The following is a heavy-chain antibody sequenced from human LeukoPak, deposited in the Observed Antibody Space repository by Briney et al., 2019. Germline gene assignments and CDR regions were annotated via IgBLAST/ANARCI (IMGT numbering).Heavy chain of an antibody. D-gene: IGHD3-9*01. CDR1: GGSISSGSYY. CDR3: ARGTILNYYMDV. Sequence: SQTLFLTRTVSGGSISSGSYYWSWIRQPAGKGLEWIGRIYTSGSTNYSPSLKSRVTMSVDTSKNQFSLKLSSVTAADTAVYYCARGTILNYYMDVWGKGTTVTISS. J-gene: IGHJ6*03. CDR2: IYTSGST. V-gene: IGHV4-61*02.